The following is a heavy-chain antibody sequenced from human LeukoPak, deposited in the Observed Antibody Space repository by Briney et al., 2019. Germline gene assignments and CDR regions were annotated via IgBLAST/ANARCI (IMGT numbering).Heavy chain of an antibody. CDR3: AKGGYDYDISACGY. V-gene: IGHV3-33*06. D-gene: IGHD3-22*01. CDR1: GFTFSGYG. Sequence: AGGSLRLSCAASGFTFSGYGMHWVRQAPGKGLQWVAVIWYDGSKKYYADSVKGRFTIPRDNSKDTLFLQMNSLKAEDTAVYYCAKGGYDYDISACGYWGQGTLVTVSS. J-gene: IGHJ4*02. CDR2: IWYDGSKK.